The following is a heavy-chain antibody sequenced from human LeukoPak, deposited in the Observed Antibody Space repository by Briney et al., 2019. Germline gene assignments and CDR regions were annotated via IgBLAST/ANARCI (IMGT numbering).Heavy chain of an antibody. D-gene: IGHD5-18*01. CDR2: INHSGST. Sequence: SETLSLTCAVYGGSFSGYYWSWIRQPPGKGLEWIGEINHSGSTNYNPSLKSRVTISVDTSKNQFSLKLSSVTAADTAVYYYASGRDPDIATDYWGQGTLVTVSS. J-gene: IGHJ4*02. V-gene: IGHV4-34*01. CDR3: ASGRDPDIATDY. CDR1: GGSFSGYY.